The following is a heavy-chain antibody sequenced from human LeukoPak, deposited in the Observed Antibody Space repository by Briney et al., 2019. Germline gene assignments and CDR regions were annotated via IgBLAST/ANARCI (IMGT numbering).Heavy chain of an antibody. V-gene: IGHV4-59*01. Sequence: SETLSLTCTVSGGSISSYYWSWIRQPPGKGLEWIGYIYYSGSTNYNPSLKSRVTISVDTSKNQFSLKLSSVAAADTAVYYCARVPRSYYYYYMDVWGKGTTVTVSS. CDR2: IYYSGST. CDR1: GGSISSYY. CDR3: ARVPRSYYYYYMDV. J-gene: IGHJ6*03.